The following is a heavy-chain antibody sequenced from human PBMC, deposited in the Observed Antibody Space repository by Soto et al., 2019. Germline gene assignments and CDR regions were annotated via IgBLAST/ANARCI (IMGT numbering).Heavy chain of an antibody. CDR2: IIPIFGTA. Sequence: QVQLVQSGAEVKKPGSSVKVSCKASGGTFSSYAISWVRQAPGQGLEWMGGIIPIFGTANYAQKFQGRVTITADKSTSTAYMELSSLRSEDRAVYYCAREEGQAHSSPDNGMDVCGQGTTVTVSS. D-gene: IGHD6-13*01. J-gene: IGHJ6*02. CDR1: GGTFSSYA. CDR3: AREEGQAHSSPDNGMDV. V-gene: IGHV1-69*06.